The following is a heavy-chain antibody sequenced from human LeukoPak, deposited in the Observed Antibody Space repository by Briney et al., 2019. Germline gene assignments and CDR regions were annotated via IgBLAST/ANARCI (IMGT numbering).Heavy chain of an antibody. CDR3: AKDQITMGRGDVFDP. CDR1: GFTFSSYA. V-gene: IGHV3-23*01. CDR2: IRGSGGST. J-gene: IGHJ5*02. D-gene: IGHD3-10*01. Sequence: GGSLRLSYAASGFTFSSYAMSWVRQAPGKGLEWVSAIRGSGGSTYYADSVKGRVTISRDNSKNTLYLQMNSLRAEDTAVYYCAKDQITMGRGDVFDPWGQGTLVTVSS.